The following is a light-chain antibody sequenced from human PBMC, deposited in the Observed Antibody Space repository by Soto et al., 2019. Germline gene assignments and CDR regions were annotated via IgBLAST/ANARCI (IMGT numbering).Light chain of an antibody. Sequence: DIQMTQSPSTLSAYVGDRVTITCRASQRISRRLACYQKKPGKAPNLLIYDASSLETGVPSRFSGSGSGTELTLTISSLQPDDFATYYCQQYSSYWTFGHGTKLEIK. CDR2: DAS. J-gene: IGKJ1*01. CDR1: QRISRR. CDR3: QQYSSYWT. V-gene: IGKV1-5*01.